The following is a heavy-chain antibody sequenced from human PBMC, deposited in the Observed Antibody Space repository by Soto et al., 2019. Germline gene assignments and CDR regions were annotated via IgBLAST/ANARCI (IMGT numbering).Heavy chain of an antibody. D-gene: IGHD1-26*01. CDR2: ITSNSIYK. Sequence: EVQLVESGGGLVKPGGSLRLSCAASGFTFSDYDMTWVRQAPGKGLEWVSSITSNSIYKYSADSLKGRFTISRDNAKNTLFMQINSRRAEDTNVDYCAKDLSGGNYYYHGRDVWGQETTVTDSS. CDR1: GFTFSDYD. J-gene: IGHJ6*02. V-gene: IGHV3-21*01. CDR3: AKDLSGGNYYYHGRDV.